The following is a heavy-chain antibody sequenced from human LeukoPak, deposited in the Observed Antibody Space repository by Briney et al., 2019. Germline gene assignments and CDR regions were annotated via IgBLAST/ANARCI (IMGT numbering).Heavy chain of an antibody. CDR1: GGSISSSSYY. D-gene: IGHD6-19*01. V-gene: IGHV4-39*07. Sequence: SETLSLTCTVSGGSISSSSYYWGWIRQPPGKGLEWIGSIYYSGSTYYNPSLKSRVTISVDTSKNQFSLKLSSVTAADTAVYYCARRGGSGWDLLFDYWGQGTLVTVSS. CDR3: ARRGGSGWDLLFDY. J-gene: IGHJ4*02. CDR2: IYYSGST.